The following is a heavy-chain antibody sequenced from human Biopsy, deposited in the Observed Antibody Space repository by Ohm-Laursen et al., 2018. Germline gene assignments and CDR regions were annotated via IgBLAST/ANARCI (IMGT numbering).Heavy chain of an antibody. V-gene: IGHV4-39*01. CDR3: ARDYDTSGYYYVS. D-gene: IGHD3-22*01. CDR1: GGSISNNNYY. CDR2: IFYRGYT. Sequence: TLSLTWTVSGGSISNNNYYWGWIRQPPGWGLERIGSIFYRGYTYYKQSLKSRLNISVETSMNQFSLKLNSVTAADTAVYYCARDYDTSGYYYVSWGQGTLVTVSS. J-gene: IGHJ5*02.